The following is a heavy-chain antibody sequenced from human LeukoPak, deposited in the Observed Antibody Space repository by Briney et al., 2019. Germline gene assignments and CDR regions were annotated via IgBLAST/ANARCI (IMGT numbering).Heavy chain of an antibody. CDR1: GSSISSGSYY. Sequence: PSQTLSLTCTVSGSSISSGSYYWSWIRQPAGKGLEWIGRIYTSGSTNYNPSLKSRVTISVDTSKNQFSLKLSSVTAADTAVYYCARRVWATTISRDAFDIWGQGTMVTVSS. CDR2: IYTSGST. J-gene: IGHJ3*02. V-gene: IGHV4-61*02. D-gene: IGHD1-26*01. CDR3: ARRVWATTISRDAFDI.